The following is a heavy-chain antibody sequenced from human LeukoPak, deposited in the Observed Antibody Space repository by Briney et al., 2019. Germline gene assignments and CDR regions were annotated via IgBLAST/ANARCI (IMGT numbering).Heavy chain of an antibody. J-gene: IGHJ4*02. CDR2: VYYTGST. CDR3: ASSTSGWYNGNDY. CDR1: AGSISSNGYY. Sequence: PSETLSLTCTVSAGSISSNGYYWGWIRQPPGKCLEWIGSVYYTGSTYYNPSLKSRVTISVDTAKNHFSLNLSSVTAADTAVYYCASSTSGWYNGNDYWGQGTLVTVSS. D-gene: IGHD6-19*01. V-gene: IGHV4-39*02.